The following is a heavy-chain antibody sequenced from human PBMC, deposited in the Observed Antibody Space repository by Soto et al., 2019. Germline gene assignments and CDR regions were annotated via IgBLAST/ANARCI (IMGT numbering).Heavy chain of an antibody. CDR3: ARDNGGAAAGTGYYYYYYGMDV. D-gene: IGHD6-13*01. Sequence: GGSLRLSCAASGFTFSSYDMHWVRQATGKGLEWVSAIGTAGDTYYPGSVKGRFTISRENAKNSLYLQMNSLRAEDTAVYYCARDNGGAAAGTGYYYYYYGMDVWGQGTTVTVSS. CDR2: IGTAGDT. CDR1: GFTFSSYD. J-gene: IGHJ6*02. V-gene: IGHV3-13*01.